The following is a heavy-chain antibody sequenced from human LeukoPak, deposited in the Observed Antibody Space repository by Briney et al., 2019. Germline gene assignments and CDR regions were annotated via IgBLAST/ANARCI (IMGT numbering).Heavy chain of an antibody. J-gene: IGHJ4*02. D-gene: IGHD5-18*01. CDR1: GFYYNNYG. CDR2: ITANSAGR. Sequence: GGPLRLSCVASGFYYNNYGMNWVRQAPGKGLEWVAGITANSAGRYYADSVQARFTISRDNSKSTVYLQVNSLRAEDTALYYCARDDGWIQFNFWGQGTLVTVSS. V-gene: IGHV3-23*01. CDR3: ARDDGWIQFNF.